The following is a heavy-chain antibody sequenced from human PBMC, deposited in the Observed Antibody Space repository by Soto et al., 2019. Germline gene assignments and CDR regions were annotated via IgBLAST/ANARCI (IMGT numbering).Heavy chain of an antibody. CDR3: AKDQELWSQDKNFDY. J-gene: IGHJ4*02. Sequence: SETMSLTCYVSGGYISSTNWWTWVRKPPGKGLEWIGEIYHTGNTNYNPSVRSRVTISVDKSNNEFSLNLRAVTAADTAVYYCAKDQELWSQDKNFDYWGQGTLVTVSS. CDR1: GGYISSTNW. CDR2: IYHTGNT. D-gene: IGHD5-18*01. V-gene: IGHV4-4*02.